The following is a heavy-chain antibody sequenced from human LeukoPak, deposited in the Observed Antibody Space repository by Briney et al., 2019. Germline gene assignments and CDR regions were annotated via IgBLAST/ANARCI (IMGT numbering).Heavy chain of an antibody. CDR2: ITPDGSEN. D-gene: IGHD7-27*01. Sequence: GGSLRVSCAASGFTFSTYWMSWVRQAPGKGLEWVANITPDGSENQYVASGKGRFTISRDNAKNSLFLQMNSLRGEDTAVYYCARDDHWASDFWGQGTLVTLSS. J-gene: IGHJ4*02. CDR3: ARDDHWASDF. CDR1: GFTFSTYW. V-gene: IGHV3-7*04.